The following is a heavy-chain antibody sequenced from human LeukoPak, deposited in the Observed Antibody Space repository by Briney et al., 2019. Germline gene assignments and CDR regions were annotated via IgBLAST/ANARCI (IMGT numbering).Heavy chain of an antibody. CDR3: ARDIWSSFYFFDY. CDR1: GYTFTGYY. V-gene: IGHV1-2*02. Sequence: ASVKVSCKASGYTFTGYYMHWVRQAPGQGLEWMGWINPNSGGTNYAQKFQGRVTMTRDTSISTAYMELSRLRSDDTAVYYCARDIWSSFYFFDYWGQGTLVTVSS. CDR2: INPNSGGT. J-gene: IGHJ4*02. D-gene: IGHD3-16*01.